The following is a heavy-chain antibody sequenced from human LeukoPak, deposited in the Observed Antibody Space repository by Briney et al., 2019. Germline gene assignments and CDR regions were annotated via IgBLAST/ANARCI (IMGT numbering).Heavy chain of an antibody. V-gene: IGHV4-61*05. CDR3: ARMSGQWPSSYYYYYMDV. D-gene: IGHD6-19*01. CDR1: GGSISSSSYY. CDR2: IYYSGST. J-gene: IGHJ6*03. Sequence: SETLSLTCTVSGGSISSSSYYWGWIRQPPGKGLEWIGYIYYSGSTNYNPSLKSRVTISVDTSENQFSLKLSSVTAADTAVYYCARMSGQWPSSYYYYYMDVWGKGTTVTISS.